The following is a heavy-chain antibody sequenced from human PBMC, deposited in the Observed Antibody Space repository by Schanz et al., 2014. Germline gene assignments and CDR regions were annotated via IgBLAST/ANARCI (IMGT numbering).Heavy chain of an antibody. CDR2: ISDYNGKT. D-gene: IGHD3-10*01. V-gene: IGHV1-18*01. CDR3: ARHRFGVFYYGLDV. Sequence: QVQLVQSGAEVKKPGASVKASCKASGYTFTSYGISWVRQAPGLGLEWMGWISDYNGKTNYAQKFQDRVIMSTDRSSSTAYLELRSLTSDDSAIYYCARHRFGVFYYGLDVWGQGTTILVSS. J-gene: IGHJ6*02. CDR1: GYTFTSYG.